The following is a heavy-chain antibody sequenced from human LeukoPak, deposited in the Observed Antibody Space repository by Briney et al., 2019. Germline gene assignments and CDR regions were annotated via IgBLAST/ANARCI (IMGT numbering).Heavy chain of an antibody. J-gene: IGHJ4*02. CDR2: IIPILGIA. Sequence: GASVKVSCKASGYTFTGYYMHWVRQAPGQGLEWMGRIIPILGIANYAQKFQGRVTITADKSTSTAYMELRSLRSDDTAVYYCARDLISYSSSRREFGYWGQGTLVTVSS. D-gene: IGHD6-13*01. CDR3: ARDLISYSSSRREFGY. CDR1: GYTFTGYY. V-gene: IGHV1-69*04.